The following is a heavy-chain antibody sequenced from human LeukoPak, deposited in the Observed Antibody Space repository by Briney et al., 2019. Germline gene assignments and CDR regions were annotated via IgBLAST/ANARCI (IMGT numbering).Heavy chain of an antibody. CDR3: AREDIVATIFDY. J-gene: IGHJ4*02. D-gene: IGHD5-12*01. CDR2: INSDGSST. Sequence: PGGSLRLSCAASGFTFRSYWMHWVRQAPGKGLVWVSRINSDGSSTSYADSVKGRFTISRDNAKNTLYLQMNSLRAEDTAVYYCAREDIVATIFDYWGQGTLVTVSS. V-gene: IGHV3-74*01. CDR1: GFTFRSYW.